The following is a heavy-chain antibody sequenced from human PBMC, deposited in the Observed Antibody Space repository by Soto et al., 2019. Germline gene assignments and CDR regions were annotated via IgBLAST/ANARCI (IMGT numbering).Heavy chain of an antibody. D-gene: IGHD6-25*01. J-gene: IGHJ4*02. Sequence: PGGSLRLSCAASGFTFSSYSMNWVRQAPGKGLEWVSSISSSSSYIYYADSVKGRFTISRDNAKNSLYLQMNSLRAEDTAVYYCARVPRPGRIAATWNYYWGQGTLVTVSS. CDR1: GFTFSSYS. CDR2: ISSSSSYI. V-gene: IGHV3-21*01. CDR3: ARVPRPGRIAATWNYY.